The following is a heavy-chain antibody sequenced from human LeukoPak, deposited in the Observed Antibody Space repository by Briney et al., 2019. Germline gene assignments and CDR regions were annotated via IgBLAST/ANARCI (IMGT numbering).Heavy chain of an antibody. Sequence: GGSLRLSCAASGFSFSSYGMHWVRQAPGKGLEWVAFIRYDGTNKYYADYVKGRITISRDNSKNTLFLQMNSLRAEDTAVYYCARGEDFDSWGQGALVTVSS. CDR1: GFSFSSYG. V-gene: IGHV3-30*02. CDR2: IRYDGTNK. J-gene: IGHJ4*02. CDR3: ARGEDFDS.